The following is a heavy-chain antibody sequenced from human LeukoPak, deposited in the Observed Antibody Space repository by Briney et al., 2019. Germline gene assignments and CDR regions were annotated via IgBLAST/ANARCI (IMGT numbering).Heavy chain of an antibody. D-gene: IGHD6-13*01. CDR3: TRDLSSSWANFDY. CDR2: IRSKANSYAT. CDR1: GFTFSGSA. V-gene: IGHV3-73*01. J-gene: IGHJ4*02. Sequence: PGGSLRLPCAASGFTFSGSAMHWVRQASGKGLEWVGRIRSKANSYATAYAASVKGRFTISRDDSKNTADLQMNSLKTEDTAVYYCTRDLSSSWANFDYWGQGTLVTVSS.